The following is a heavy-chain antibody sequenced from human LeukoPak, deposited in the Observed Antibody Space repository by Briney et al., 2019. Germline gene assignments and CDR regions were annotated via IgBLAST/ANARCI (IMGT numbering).Heavy chain of an antibody. CDR2: ISGSTSYI. J-gene: IGHJ5*01. D-gene: IGHD1-14*01. CDR3: ARDGSWFDS. Sequence: PGGSLRLSCAASGFIFSTYSMNWVRQAPGKGLEWVSSISGSTSYIYYADSVKGRFTISRDNAKNSVYLQMDSLRAEDTAVYYCARDGSWFDSWGQGTLVTVSS. V-gene: IGHV3-21*01. CDR1: GFIFSTYS.